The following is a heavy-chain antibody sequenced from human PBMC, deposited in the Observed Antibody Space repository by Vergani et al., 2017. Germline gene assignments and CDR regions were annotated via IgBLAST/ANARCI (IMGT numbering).Heavy chain of an antibody. V-gene: IGHV4-61*02. CDR1: GASINNDFYY. CDR3: ARDNKQLRPRAFDL. CDR2: IYVSGIT. Sequence: QVQLQESGPGLVKPSQTLSLTCTVSGASINNDFYYWHWIRQPAGKGLEWIGRIYVSGITDYNSSLQSRVSMSVDTSKNQFSLTLTSVTAADTAVYYCARDNKQLRPRAFDLCGQGTMVTVS. D-gene: IGHD4-23*01. J-gene: IGHJ3*01.